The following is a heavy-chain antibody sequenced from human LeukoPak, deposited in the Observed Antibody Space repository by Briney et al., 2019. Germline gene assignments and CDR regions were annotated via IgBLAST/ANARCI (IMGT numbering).Heavy chain of an antibody. Sequence: PGGSLRLSCAASGFTFSSYAMSWVRQALGKGLEWVSGISGNGGSTYYADSVKGRFTISRDISKNTLYLKMHSLRAEDTALYYCAKSSAGTMAYWGQGALVTVSS. CDR3: AKSSAGTMAY. CDR2: ISGNGGST. D-gene: IGHD6-19*01. V-gene: IGHV3-23*01. J-gene: IGHJ4*02. CDR1: GFTFSSYA.